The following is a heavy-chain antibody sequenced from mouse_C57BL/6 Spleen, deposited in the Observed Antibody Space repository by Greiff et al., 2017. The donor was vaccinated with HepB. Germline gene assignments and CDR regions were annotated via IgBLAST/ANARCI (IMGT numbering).Heavy chain of an antibody. CDR1: GYTFTSYW. V-gene: IGHV1-55*01. CDR2: IYPGSGSA. D-gene: IGHD1-1*01. J-gene: IGHJ1*03. CDR3: ARGGDYYGSSHYWYFDV. Sequence: QVQLQQPGAELVKPGASVKMSCKASGYTFTSYWITWVKQRPGQGLEWIGDIYPGSGSANYNEKFKSKATLTVDTSSSTAYMQLSSLTSEDSAVYYCARGGDYYGSSHYWYFDVWGTGTTVTVSS.